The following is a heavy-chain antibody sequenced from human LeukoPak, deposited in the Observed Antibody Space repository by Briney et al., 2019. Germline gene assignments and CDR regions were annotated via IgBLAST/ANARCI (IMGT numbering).Heavy chain of an antibody. CDR3: ARDVLMVYAFDY. D-gene: IGHD2-8*01. CDR1: GFTFSSYA. Sequence: GGSLRLSCAASGFTFSSYAMNWVRQAPGKGLEWVSSISSSSSYIYYADSVKGRFTISRDNAKNSLYLQMNSLRAEDTAVYYCARDVLMVYAFDYWGQGTLVTVSS. CDR2: ISSSSSYI. V-gene: IGHV3-21*01. J-gene: IGHJ4*02.